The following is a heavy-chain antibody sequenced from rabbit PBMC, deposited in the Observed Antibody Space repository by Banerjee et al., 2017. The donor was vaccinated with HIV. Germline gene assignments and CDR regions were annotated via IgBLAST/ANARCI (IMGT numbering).Heavy chain of an antibody. CDR3: ARSINWANRGLNL. D-gene: IGHD1-1*01. V-gene: IGHV1S45*01. J-gene: IGHJ4*01. CDR1: GFSFSNKAV. CDR2: INAVTGKA. Sequence: QEQLVESGGGLVRPEGSLKLSCTASGFSFSNKAVMCWVRQAPGKGLQWIACINAVTGKAVYATWAKGRFTISTTSSTTVTLQMTSLTAADTATYFCARSINWANRGLNLWGPGTMVTVS.